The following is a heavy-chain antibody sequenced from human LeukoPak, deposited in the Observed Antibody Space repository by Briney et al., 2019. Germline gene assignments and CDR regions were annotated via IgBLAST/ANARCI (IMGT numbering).Heavy chain of an antibody. V-gene: IGHV1-2*02. J-gene: IGHJ4*02. CDR3: AKEQFMGGVSFDY. CDR1: GYTFTGSY. D-gene: IGHD3-16*01. Sequence: GASVKVSCKASGYTFTGSYMHWARQAPGQGLEWMGWINPNRGVTNYAQKFQGRVTMTRDTSISTAYLELSSLKSDDTAVYYCAKEQFMGGVSFDYWGQGTLVTVSS. CDR2: INPNRGVT.